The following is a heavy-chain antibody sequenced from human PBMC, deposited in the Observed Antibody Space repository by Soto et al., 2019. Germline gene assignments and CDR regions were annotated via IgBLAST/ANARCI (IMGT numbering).Heavy chain of an antibody. Sequence: SETLSLTXTVSGGSISSYYWGWIRQPPGKGLEWIGYIYYSGSTNYNPSLKSRVTISVDTSKNQFSLKLSSVTAAETAVYYCARDMMWSWFDPWGQGTLVTSPQ. V-gene: IGHV4-59*01. J-gene: IGHJ5*02. CDR1: GGSISSYY. CDR3: ARDMMWSWFDP. CDR2: IYYSGST. D-gene: IGHD3-16*01.